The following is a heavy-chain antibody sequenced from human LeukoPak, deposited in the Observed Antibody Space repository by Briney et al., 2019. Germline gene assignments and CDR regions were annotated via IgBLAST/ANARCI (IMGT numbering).Heavy chain of an antibody. D-gene: IGHD4-23*01. Sequence: SSETLSLTCDVSGGSIDSTNWWNWVRQPPGKGLEWIGEIHHDGRINYNPSLKSRVTISVDTSKNQFSLKLSSVTAADTAVYYCTRRSNSQPPNYWGQGTLVTVSS. CDR2: IHHDGRI. CDR3: TRRSNSQPPNY. J-gene: IGHJ4*02. CDR1: GGSIDSTNW. V-gene: IGHV4/OR15-8*01.